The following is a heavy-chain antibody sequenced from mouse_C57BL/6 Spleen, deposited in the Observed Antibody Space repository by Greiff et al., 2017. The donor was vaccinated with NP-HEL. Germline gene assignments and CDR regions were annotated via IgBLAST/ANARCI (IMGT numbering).Heavy chain of an antibody. V-gene: IGHV10-1*01. CDR2: IRRKSNNYAT. J-gene: IGHJ4*01. CDR1: GFSFNTYA. Sequence: EVKVVESGGGLVQPKGSLKLSCAASGFSFNTYAMNWVRQAPGKGLEWVARIRRKSNNYATYYADSVKDRFTISRADSERMLYLQMNNLKTEDTAMYYCVRPQFPDLYAMDYWGQGTSVTVSS. CDR3: VRPQFPDLYAMDY.